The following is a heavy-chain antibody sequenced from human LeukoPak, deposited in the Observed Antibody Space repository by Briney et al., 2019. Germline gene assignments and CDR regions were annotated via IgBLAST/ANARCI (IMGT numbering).Heavy chain of an antibody. J-gene: IGHJ4*02. Sequence: SETLSLTCTVSGGSIRGYYWSWIRQPPGKGLEWIGEINHSGSTNYNPSLKSRVTISVDTSKNQFSLKLSSVTAADTAVYYCACPSGNHLYSFDYWGQGTLVTVSS. V-gene: IGHV4-34*01. CDR3: ACPSGNHLYSFDY. D-gene: IGHD1-14*01. CDR2: INHSGST. CDR1: GGSIRGYY.